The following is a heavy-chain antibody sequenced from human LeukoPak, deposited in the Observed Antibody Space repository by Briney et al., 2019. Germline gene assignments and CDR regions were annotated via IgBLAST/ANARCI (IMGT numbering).Heavy chain of an antibody. D-gene: IGHD3-10*01. V-gene: IGHV3-21*01. CDR1: GFTFSSYA. Sequence: GGSLRLSCAASGFTFSSYAMNWVRQAPGKGLEWVSSVSIISSYIYYADSVKGRFTISRDNAKNSLYLQMDSLRAEDTALYYCARDRGVRGFRYFDLWGRGTLVTVSS. J-gene: IGHJ2*01. CDR3: ARDRGVRGFRYFDL. CDR2: VSIISSYI.